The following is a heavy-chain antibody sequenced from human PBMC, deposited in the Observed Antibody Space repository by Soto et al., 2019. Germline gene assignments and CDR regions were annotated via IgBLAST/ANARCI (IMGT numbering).Heavy chain of an antibody. V-gene: IGHV3-74*01. CDR1: GFTFTSYW. J-gene: IGHJ4*02. Sequence: EVQLVESGGGLVQPGGSLRLSCAASGFTFTSYWMHWVRQDPTKGLAWVSRINGDGSSVTYADSVKGRFTISRDNAKNTLYLEMNSMRAADTAVYYWARASIVSNIGAFYWGQGTLVTVSS. CDR2: INGDGSSV. CDR3: ARASIVSNIGAFY. D-gene: IGHD5-12*01.